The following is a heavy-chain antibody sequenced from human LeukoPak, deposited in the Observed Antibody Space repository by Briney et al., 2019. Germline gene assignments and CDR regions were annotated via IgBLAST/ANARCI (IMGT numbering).Heavy chain of an antibody. CDR3: ARDPTTQTFDY. D-gene: IGHD4-11*01. CDR2: ISTYNGNT. V-gene: IGHV1-18*01. J-gene: IGHJ4*02. CDR1: GYTFTSFG. Sequence: ASVKASCKASGYTFTSFGISWVRQAPGQGLEWMGWISTYNGNTNYAQKLQGRVTMTTDTPTTTAYMELRSLTSDDTAVYYCARDPTTQTFDYWGQGTLVTVSS.